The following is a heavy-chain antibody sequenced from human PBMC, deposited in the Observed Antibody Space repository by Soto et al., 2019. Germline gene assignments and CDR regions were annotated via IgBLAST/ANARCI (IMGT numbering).Heavy chain of an antibody. Sequence: LSLTCTVSGGSISSGGYYWSWIRQHPGKGLEWIGYIYYGGSTYYNPSLKSRATISGDTSKNQFSLKLSSVTAADTAVYYCARGGYYYENSGQNAYDYWGQGILVTSPQ. V-gene: IGHV4-31*03. J-gene: IGHJ4*01. D-gene: IGHD3-22*01. CDR1: GGSISSGGYY. CDR2: IYYGGST. CDR3: ARGGYYYENSGQNAYDY.